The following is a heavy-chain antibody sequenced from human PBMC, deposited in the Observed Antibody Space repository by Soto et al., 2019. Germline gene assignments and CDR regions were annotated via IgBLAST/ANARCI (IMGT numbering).Heavy chain of an antibody. CDR1: GFTFSNAW. D-gene: IGHD3-10*01. V-gene: IGHV3-15*01. CDR2: IKSKTGGGTT. J-gene: IGHJ5*02. CDR3: TTAFITMVRGVIVP. Sequence: PGGSLRLSCAASGFTFSNAWMSWVRQAPGKGLEWVGRIKSKTGGGTTDYVAPVKGRLTISRDDSKNTLYLQMNSLKTEDTAVYYCTTAFITMVRGVIVPWGQGTLVTVSS.